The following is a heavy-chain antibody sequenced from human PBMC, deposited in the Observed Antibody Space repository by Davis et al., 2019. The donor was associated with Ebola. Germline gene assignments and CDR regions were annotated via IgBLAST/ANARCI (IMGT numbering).Heavy chain of an antibody. D-gene: IGHD2-15*01. V-gene: IGHV3-23*01. CDR1: GFTFSSYA. Sequence: GESLKISCVASGFTFSSYAMSWVRQAPGKGLEWVSGISGSGASTYSADSVKGRFTISRDNSKNTLHLQMSSLRAEDTAVYYCARDTPGTFDYWGQGTLVTVSS. J-gene: IGHJ4*02. CDR2: ISGSGAST. CDR3: ARDTPGTFDY.